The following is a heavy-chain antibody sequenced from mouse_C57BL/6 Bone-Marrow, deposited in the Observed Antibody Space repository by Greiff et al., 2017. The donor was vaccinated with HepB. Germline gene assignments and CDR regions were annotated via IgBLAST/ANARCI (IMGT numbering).Heavy chain of an antibody. CDR3: ASSCGSRWFAY. CDR2: INPNNGGT. J-gene: IGHJ3*01. Sequence: VQLKQSGPELVKPGASVKISCKASGYTFTDYYMNWVKQSHGKSLEWIGDINPNNGGTSYNQKFKGKATLTVDKSSSTAYMELRSLTSEDSAVYYCASSCGSRWFAYWGQGTLVTVSA. V-gene: IGHV1-26*01. D-gene: IGHD1-1*01. CDR1: GYTFTDYY.